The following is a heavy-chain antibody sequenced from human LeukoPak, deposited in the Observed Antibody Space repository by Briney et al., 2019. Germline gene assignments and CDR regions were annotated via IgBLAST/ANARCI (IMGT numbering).Heavy chain of an antibody. J-gene: IGHJ6*03. CDR1: GGTFSNYA. V-gene: IGHV1-69*13. CDR3: ARGQPDYYYYYIDV. CDR2: IIPILGSA. Sequence: SVKVSCKASGGTFSNYALSWVRQAPGQGLEWMGGIIPILGSANYAQKFQGRVTITADESTNTAYMQVTSLTSDDAAVYYCARGQPDYYYYYIDVWGRGTTATVSS.